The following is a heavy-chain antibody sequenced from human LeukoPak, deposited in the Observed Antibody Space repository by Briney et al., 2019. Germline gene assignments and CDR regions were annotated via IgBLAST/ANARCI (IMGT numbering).Heavy chain of an antibody. J-gene: IGHJ6*02. CDR3: ARGRVLV. CDR1: GFAFSSYA. Sequence: GGSLRLSCAGSGFAFSSYAMAWVRQAPGKGLEWVSGISTSGVTTYYADSVKGRFTIFRDNAKNSLYLQMNSLRAEDTAVYYCARGRVLVWGQGTTVTVSS. D-gene: IGHD3-10*01. V-gene: IGHV3-23*01. CDR2: ISTSGVTT.